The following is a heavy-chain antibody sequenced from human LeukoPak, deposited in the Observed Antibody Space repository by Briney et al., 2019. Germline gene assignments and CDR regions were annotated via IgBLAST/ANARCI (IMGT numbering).Heavy chain of an antibody. CDR3: ARVGGLQQPDY. CDR2: ISVYNGNT. Sequence: GASVKVSCKASGYTFTSYGITWVRQAPGQGLEWMGWISVYNGNTKYAQNLQGRVTTTTDTSTSTAYMELRSLTSDDTAIYYCARVGGLQQPDYWGQGTLVTVSS. D-gene: IGHD6-13*01. V-gene: IGHV1-18*01. CDR1: GYTFTSYG. J-gene: IGHJ4*02.